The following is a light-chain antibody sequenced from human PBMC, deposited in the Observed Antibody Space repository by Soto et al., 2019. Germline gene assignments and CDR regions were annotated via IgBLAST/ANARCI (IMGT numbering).Light chain of an antibody. V-gene: IGKV2D-29*01. J-gene: IGKJ1*01. CDR3: MPRIPRPLWT. CDR1: QSLLHSAGKTY. Sequence: MSQSPLSLSVTPVEPTSISCNSSQSLLHSAGKTYLYWCLQKPVKPPQLLIYEVSNRFSGGPDRFSGSGSGTDFTLKISRGEDADVGVYYCMPRIPRPLWTFGQGTKVDIK. CDR2: EVS.